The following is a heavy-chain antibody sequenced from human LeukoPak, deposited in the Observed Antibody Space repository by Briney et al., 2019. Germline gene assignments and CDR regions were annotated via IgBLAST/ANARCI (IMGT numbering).Heavy chain of an antibody. V-gene: IGHV4-39*07. Sequence: SETLSLTCTVSSGSISSNNHFWGWIRQPQGKGLEWIGNIDYSGTTDYNPSLKSRVSISVDTSKKHFYLKLNSVTAADTAVYYCVRDRQYCSGGNCYSADLPDYWGQGTRVTVSS. CDR3: VRDRQYCSGGNCYSADLPDY. J-gene: IGHJ4*02. CDR1: SGSISSNNHF. CDR2: IDYSGTT. D-gene: IGHD2-15*01.